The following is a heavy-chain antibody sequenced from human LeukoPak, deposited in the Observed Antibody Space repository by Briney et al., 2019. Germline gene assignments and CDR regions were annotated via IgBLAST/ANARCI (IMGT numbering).Heavy chain of an antibody. CDR2: ISSSSSYI. Sequence: GGSLRLSCAASGFTFSSYSMNWVRQAPGKGLEWVSSISSSSSYIYYADSVKGRFTISRDNAKNSLYLQMNSLRAEDTAVYYCARDGTMTDAFDIWGQGTMVPVSS. CDR3: ARDGTMTDAFDI. CDR1: GFTFSSYS. V-gene: IGHV3-21*01. D-gene: IGHD3-22*01. J-gene: IGHJ3*02.